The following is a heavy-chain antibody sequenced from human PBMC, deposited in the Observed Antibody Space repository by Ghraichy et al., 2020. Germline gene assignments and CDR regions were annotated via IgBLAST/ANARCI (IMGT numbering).Heavy chain of an antibody. CDR3: ARWLFPYFDY. CDR1: GGSISSYY. D-gene: IGHD3-22*01. CDR2: IYYSGST. V-gene: IGHV4-59*01. J-gene: IGHJ4*02. Sequence: ETLSLTCTVSGGSISSYYWSWIRQPPGKGLEWIGYIYYSGSTNYNPSLKSRVTISVDTSKNQFSLKLSSVTAADTAVYYCARWLFPYFDYWGQGTLVTVSS.